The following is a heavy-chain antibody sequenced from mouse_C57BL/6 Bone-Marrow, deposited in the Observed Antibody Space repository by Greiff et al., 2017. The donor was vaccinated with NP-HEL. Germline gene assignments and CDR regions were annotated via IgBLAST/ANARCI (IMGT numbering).Heavy chain of an antibody. CDR2: IYPSDSET. D-gene: IGHD2-4*01. CDR3: ARRVIKGYFDV. V-gene: IGHV1-61*01. J-gene: IGHJ1*03. CDR1: GYTFTSYW. Sequence: VQLQQPGAELVRPGSSVKLSCKASGYTFTSYWMDWVKQRPGQGLEWIGNIYPSDSETHYNQKFKDKATLTVDKSSSTAYMQLRSLTSEDSAVYYCARRVIKGYFDVWGTGTTVTVSS.